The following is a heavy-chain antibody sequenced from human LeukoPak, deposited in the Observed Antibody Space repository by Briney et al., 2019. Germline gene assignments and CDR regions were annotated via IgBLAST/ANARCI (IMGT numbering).Heavy chain of an antibody. V-gene: IGHV3-30*02. J-gene: IGHJ4*02. CDR1: GFTFSSYG. CDR2: IRYDGSNK. D-gene: IGHD3-22*01. CDR3: AKDYYDSSGYQRSGY. Sequence: GGSLRLSCAASGFTFSSYGMHWVRQAPGKGLEWVAFIRYDGSNKYYADSVKGRFTISRDNSKNTRYLQMNSLRAEDTAVYYCAKDYYDSSGYQRSGYWGQGTLVTVSS.